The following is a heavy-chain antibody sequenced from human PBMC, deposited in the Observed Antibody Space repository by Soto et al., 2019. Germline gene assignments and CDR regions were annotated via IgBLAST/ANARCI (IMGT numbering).Heavy chain of an antibody. J-gene: IGHJ6*02. CDR3: AKTTADTNYYYYYGMDV. CDR2: ISGSGGST. CDR1: GFTFSSYA. V-gene: IGHV3-23*01. D-gene: IGHD1-1*01. Sequence: ESGGGLVQPGGSLRLSCAASGFTFSSYAMSWVRQAPGKGLEWVSAISGSGGSTYYADSVKGRFTISRDNSKNTLYLQMNGLSAEDTAVYYCAKTTADTNYYYYYGMDVGGQGTTVTVSS.